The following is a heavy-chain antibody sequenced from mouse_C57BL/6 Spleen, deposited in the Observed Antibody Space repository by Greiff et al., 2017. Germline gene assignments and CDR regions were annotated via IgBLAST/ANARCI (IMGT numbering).Heavy chain of an antibody. CDR2: ISNGGGST. CDR1: GFTFSDYY. Sequence: EVKLMESGGGLVQPGGSLKLSCAASGFTFSDYYMYWVRQTPEKRLEWVAYISNGGGSTYYPDTVKGRFTISRDNAKNTLYLQMSRLKSEDTAMYYCARLYDYDEEGYAMDYWGQGASVTVSS. CDR3: ARLYDYDEEGYAMDY. J-gene: IGHJ4*01. V-gene: IGHV5-12*01. D-gene: IGHD2-4*01.